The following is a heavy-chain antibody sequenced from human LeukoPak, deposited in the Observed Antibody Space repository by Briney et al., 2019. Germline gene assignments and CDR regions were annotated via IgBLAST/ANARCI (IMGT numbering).Heavy chain of an antibody. CDR1: GFTFSSYA. D-gene: IGHD2-2*01. V-gene: IGHV1-69*01. CDR3: ARPHLNRYCSSTSCYHWFDP. CDR2: IIPIFGTA. Sequence: PGGSLRLSCAASGFTFSSYAISWVRQAPGQGLEWMGGIIPIFGTANYAQKFQGRVTITADESTSTAYMELSSLRSEDTAVYYCARPHLNRYCSSTSCYHWFDPWGQGTLVTVSS. J-gene: IGHJ5*02.